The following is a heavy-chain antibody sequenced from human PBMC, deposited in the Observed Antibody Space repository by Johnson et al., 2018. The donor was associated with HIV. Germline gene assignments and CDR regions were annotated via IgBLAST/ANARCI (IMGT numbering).Heavy chain of an antibody. CDR1: GFTFSSYG. CDR2: IWYDGSNK. J-gene: IGHJ3*02. CDR3: AKDDRELDAFDI. Sequence: QEQLVESGGGVVQPGRSLRLSCAASGFTFSSYGMHWVRQAPGKGLEWVAVIWYDGSNKYYADSVKGRFTISRDNSKTTLYLQMNSLRAEDTAVYYCAKDDRELDAFDIWGQGTMVTVSS. V-gene: IGHV3-33*06. D-gene: IGHD1-26*01.